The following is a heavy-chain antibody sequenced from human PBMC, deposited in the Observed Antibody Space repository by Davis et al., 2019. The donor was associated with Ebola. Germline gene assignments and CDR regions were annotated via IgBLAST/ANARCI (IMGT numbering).Heavy chain of an antibody. V-gene: IGHV1-18*04. J-gene: IGHJ4*02. D-gene: IGHD1-1*01. CDR1: GYTFTRYG. CDR3: AGAQVPTTSDH. CDR2: INPHNGNT. Sequence: VKVSCKASGYTFTRYGITWVRQAPGQGLEWMGWINPHNGNTNYAQNVQGRFTMTTDTSTSTAYMEVGSLRSDDTAVYYCAGAQVPTTSDHWGQGTLVTVSS.